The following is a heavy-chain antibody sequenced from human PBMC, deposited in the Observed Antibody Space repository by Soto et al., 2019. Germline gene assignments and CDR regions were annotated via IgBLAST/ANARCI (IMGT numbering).Heavy chain of an antibody. CDR3: ARGRSGDDACWFDP. CDR1: GGSFSGYY. D-gene: IGHD7-27*01. CDR2: INHSGST. Sequence: SETLSLTCAVYGGSFSGYYWSWIRQPPGKGLEWIGEINHSGSTNYNPSLKSRVTISGDTSKNQFSLKLSSVTAADTAVYYCARGRSGDDACWFDPWGQGTLVTVSS. J-gene: IGHJ5*02. V-gene: IGHV4-34*01.